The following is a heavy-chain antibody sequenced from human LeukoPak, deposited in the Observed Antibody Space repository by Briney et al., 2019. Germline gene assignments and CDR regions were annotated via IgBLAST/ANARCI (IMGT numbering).Heavy chain of an antibody. Sequence: GGSLRLFCAASGFTVTFNNMAWVRQAPGKGLEWVSTIYYNDDTKYADSVRGRFTISRDNSKNTLHLQMNSLRAEDTAVYYCGTFGGTVAPGFWGQASLVTVSS. CDR1: GFTVTFNN. CDR2: IYYNDDT. V-gene: IGHV3-53*01. J-gene: IGHJ4*02. CDR3: GTFGGTVAPGF. D-gene: IGHD3-16*01.